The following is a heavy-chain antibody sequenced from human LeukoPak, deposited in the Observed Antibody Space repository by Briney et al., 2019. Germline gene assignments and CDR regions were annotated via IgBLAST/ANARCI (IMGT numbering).Heavy chain of an antibody. J-gene: IGHJ4*02. CDR1: GYTFTSYG. CDR3: ARTPDYGDYIQNFDY. V-gene: IGHV1-18*01. Sequence: ASAKVSCKASGYTFTSYGISWVRQAPGQGLEWMARISVYNGDTNYAQSLQGRVIMTTDTSTSTAYMELRSLTSDDTAVYFCARTPDYGDYIQNFDYWGQGTLVTVSS. D-gene: IGHD4-17*01. CDR2: ISVYNGDT.